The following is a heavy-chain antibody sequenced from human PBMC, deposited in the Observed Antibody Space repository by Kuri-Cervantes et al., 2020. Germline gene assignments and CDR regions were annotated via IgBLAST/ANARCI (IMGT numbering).Heavy chain of an antibody. CDR2: ISYDGSNK. D-gene: IGHD6-19*01. CDR1: GFTFSSYA. J-gene: IGHJ6*02. Sequence: GGSLRLSCAASGFTFSSYAMHWVRQAPGKGLEWVAVISYDGSNKYYADSVKGRFTISRDNSKNTLYLQMNSLRAEDTAVYYCARDWQWLVQGVEAYYYGMDVWGQGTTVTVSS. CDR3: ARDWQWLVQGVEAYYYGMDV. V-gene: IGHV3-30-3*01.